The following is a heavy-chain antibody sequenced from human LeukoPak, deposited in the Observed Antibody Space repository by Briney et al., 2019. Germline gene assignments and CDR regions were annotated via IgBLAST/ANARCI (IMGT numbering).Heavy chain of an antibody. CDR1: GFTFSSYG. Sequence: GRSLRLSCAASGFTFSSYGMHWVRQAPGKGLEWVAVIWYDGSNKYYADSVKGRFTISRDNSENTLYLQMNSLRAEDTAVYYCARGIYCSGGSCSVDYYYYGMDVWGQGTTVTVSS. J-gene: IGHJ6*02. D-gene: IGHD2-15*01. V-gene: IGHV3-33*01. CDR3: ARGIYCSGGSCSVDYYYYGMDV. CDR2: IWYDGSNK.